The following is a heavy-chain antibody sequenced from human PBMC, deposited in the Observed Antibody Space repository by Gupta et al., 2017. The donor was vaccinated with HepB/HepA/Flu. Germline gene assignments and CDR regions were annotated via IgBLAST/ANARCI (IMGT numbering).Heavy chain of an antibody. J-gene: IGHJ6*03. D-gene: IGHD3-22*01. Sequence: QVQLVQSGAEVKKPGSSVKVSCKASGGTLRRHAISWVRQAPGQGLEWMGGIIPIFGTVNYARKFQVRVTISADEATSTAYLELSSLRSEDTAVYFCANYTYYYDTSGYRGYYFYYMDVWGTGTTVTVSS. CDR2: IIPIFGTV. V-gene: IGHV1-69*01. CDR1: GGTLRRHA. CDR3: ANYTYYYDTSGYRGYYFYYMDV.